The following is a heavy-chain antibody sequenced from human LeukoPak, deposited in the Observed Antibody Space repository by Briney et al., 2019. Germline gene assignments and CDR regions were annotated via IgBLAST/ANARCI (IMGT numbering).Heavy chain of an antibody. Sequence: ASVKVSCKASGYTFIAYGITWVRQAPGQGLEWMGWITPYNGDTNYAQNLQDRVTMTTDTSTSTAYMELRSLRSDDTAVYFCARVAGGSYNYFDSWGQGTLVTVSS. D-gene: IGHD1-26*01. CDR3: ARVAGGSYNYFDS. CDR1: GYTFIAYG. V-gene: IGHV1-18*01. J-gene: IGHJ4*02. CDR2: ITPYNGDT.